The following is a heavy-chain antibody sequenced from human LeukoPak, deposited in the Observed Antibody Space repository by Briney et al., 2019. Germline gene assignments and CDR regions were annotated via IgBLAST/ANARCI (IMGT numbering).Heavy chain of an antibody. CDR2: INPDGGST. CDR1: GYTFTSYW. CDR3: ARAPRNSSTMLDY. V-gene: IGHV1-46*01. D-gene: IGHD6-13*01. Sequence: GASVKVSCKGSGYTFTSYWIQWVRQAPGQGLEWMGLINPDGGSTAYAHRFRGRVTMTRDTSTSTVYMDLSSLRSEDTAMYYCARAPRNSSTMLDYWGQGTLVTVSS. J-gene: IGHJ4*02.